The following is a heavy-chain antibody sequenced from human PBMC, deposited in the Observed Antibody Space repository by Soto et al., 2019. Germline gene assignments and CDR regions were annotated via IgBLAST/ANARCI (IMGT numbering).Heavy chain of an antibody. Sequence: ASVKVSCKASGYTFTSYYMHWVRQAPGQGLEWMGIINPSGGSTSYAQKFQGRVTMTRDTSTSTVYMELSSLRSEDTAVYYCARRGSYLPYYYYGMDVWGQGTTVTGSS. CDR1: GYTFTSYY. V-gene: IGHV1-46*01. J-gene: IGHJ6*02. CDR3: ARRGSYLPYYYYGMDV. CDR2: INPSGGST. D-gene: IGHD1-26*01.